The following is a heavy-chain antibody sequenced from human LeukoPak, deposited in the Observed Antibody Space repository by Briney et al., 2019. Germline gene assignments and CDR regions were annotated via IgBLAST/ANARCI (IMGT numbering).Heavy chain of an antibody. CDR3: ARDSMITFGGTYYMDV. CDR2: ISAYNGNT. CDR1: GYTFTSYG. V-gene: IGHV1-18*01. Sequence: PLASVKVSCKASGYTFTSYGISWVRQAPGQGLEWMGWISAYNGNTNYAQKLQGRVTMTTDTSTSTAYMELRSLRSDDTAVYYCARDSMITFGGTYYMDVWGKGTTVTVSS. D-gene: IGHD3-16*01. J-gene: IGHJ6*03.